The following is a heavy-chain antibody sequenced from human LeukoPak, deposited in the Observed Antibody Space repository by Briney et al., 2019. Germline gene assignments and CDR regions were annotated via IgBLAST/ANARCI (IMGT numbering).Heavy chain of an antibody. D-gene: IGHD3-22*01. CDR3: ARGRGYYDSSGYYGECDY. J-gene: IGHJ4*02. V-gene: IGHV3-30*03. CDR1: GFTFSSYG. Sequence: GGSLRLSCAASGFTFSSYGMNWVRQAPGKGLEWVAVISYDGSNTYYVDSVKGRFTISRDSSKNTLYLQMNSLRAEDTAVYYCARGRGYYDSSGYYGECDYWGQGTLVTVSS. CDR2: ISYDGSNT.